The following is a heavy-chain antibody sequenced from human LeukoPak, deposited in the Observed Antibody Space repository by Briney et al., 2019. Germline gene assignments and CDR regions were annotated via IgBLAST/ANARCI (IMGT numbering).Heavy chain of an antibody. Sequence: PGGSLRLSCAASGFTFSSYWMHWVRQGTGKGLVWVSRINPDGSGTSHADSVKGRFTISRDNAKNTLYLQMNSLRAEDTAVYYCARDSGSGSYSGYWGLGTLVTVSS. CDR1: GFTFSSYW. CDR3: ARDSGSGSYSGY. CDR2: INPDGSGT. D-gene: IGHD3-10*01. V-gene: IGHV3-74*01. J-gene: IGHJ4*02.